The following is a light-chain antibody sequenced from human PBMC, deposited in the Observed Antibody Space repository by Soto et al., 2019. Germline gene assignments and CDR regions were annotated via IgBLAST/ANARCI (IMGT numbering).Light chain of an antibody. CDR2: DAS. Sequence: ELVMTQSPASLSASPGERATLSCRASQNIRSSLAWYQQRPGQAPRLLIYDASTRATDIPARFSGSGSGTDFTLTISSLEPEDFAVYYCQQRSNWPLTFGQGTRLEIK. V-gene: IGKV3-11*01. J-gene: IGKJ5*01. CDR3: QQRSNWPLT. CDR1: QNIRSS.